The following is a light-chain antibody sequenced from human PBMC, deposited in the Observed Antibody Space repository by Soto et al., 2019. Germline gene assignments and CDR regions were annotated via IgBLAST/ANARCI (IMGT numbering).Light chain of an antibody. CDR3: LESYGMPWS. V-gene: IGKV1-39*01. J-gene: IGKJ1*01. CDR1: QNISRD. CDR2: GSF. Sequence: DIQMTQSPYFLSAAVGDRVTITCRASQNISRDLNWYEQKPGKAPSLLIFGSFSLQSGVPSRFIGSGSRTDCSLTISSLQPDDFATYYWLESYGMPWSFGQGTKVEI.